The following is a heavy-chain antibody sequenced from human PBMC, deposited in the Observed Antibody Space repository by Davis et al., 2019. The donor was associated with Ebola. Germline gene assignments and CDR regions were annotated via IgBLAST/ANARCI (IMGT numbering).Heavy chain of an antibody. V-gene: IGHV1-8*01. CDR2: MNPNSGNT. CDR3: ARDDGSGSSSTSFDY. CDR1: GYTLTELS. D-gene: IGHD6-6*01. J-gene: IGHJ4*02. Sequence: ASVTVSCKVSGYTLTELSMHWVRQATGQGLEWMGWMNPNSGNTGYAQKFQGRVTMTRNTSISTAYMELSSLRSEDTAVYYCARDDGSGSSSTSFDYWGQGTLVTVSS.